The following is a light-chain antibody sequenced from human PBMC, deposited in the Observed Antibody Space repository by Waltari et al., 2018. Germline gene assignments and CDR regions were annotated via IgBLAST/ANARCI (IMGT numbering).Light chain of an antibody. CDR3: GADFGSGSNFVYVV. CDR2: VGTGGIVG. J-gene: IGLJ2*01. Sequence: QPVLTQPPSASASLAASVTLTCTLSSAHRHYNLDRYHPRPGRGPPFVMRVGTGGIVGIKGDGIPDRFSVLGSGLIRYLTIKNIQEEDESEYHCGADFGSGSNFVYVVFGGGTKLTVL. CDR1: SAHRHYN. V-gene: IGLV9-49*01.